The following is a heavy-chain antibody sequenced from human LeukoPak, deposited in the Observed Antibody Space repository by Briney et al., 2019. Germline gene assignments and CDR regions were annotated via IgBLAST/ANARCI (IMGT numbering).Heavy chain of an antibody. CDR2: INPNSGGT. J-gene: IGHJ4*02. Sequence: ASVKVSCKASGYTLTGYYMHWVRQAPGQGLEWMGWINPNSGGTNYAQKFQGRVTMTRDTSISTAYMELSRLRSDDTAVYYCANYDYGDYVGDYWGQGTLVTVSS. V-gene: IGHV1-2*02. CDR1: GYTLTGYY. D-gene: IGHD4-17*01. CDR3: ANYDYGDYVGDY.